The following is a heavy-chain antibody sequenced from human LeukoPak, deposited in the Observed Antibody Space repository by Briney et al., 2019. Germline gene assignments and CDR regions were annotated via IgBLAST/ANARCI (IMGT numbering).Heavy chain of an antibody. D-gene: IGHD6-13*01. V-gene: IGHV3-11*01. Sequence: GGSLRLSCAASGFTFSDYYMSWIRQALGKGLEWVSYISSSGSTIYYADSVKGRFTISRDNAKNSLYLQMNSLRAEDTAVYYCARAASSSWTDFASWGQGTLVTVSS. CDR2: ISSSGSTI. CDR1: GFTFSDYY. J-gene: IGHJ4*02. CDR3: ARAASSSWTDFAS.